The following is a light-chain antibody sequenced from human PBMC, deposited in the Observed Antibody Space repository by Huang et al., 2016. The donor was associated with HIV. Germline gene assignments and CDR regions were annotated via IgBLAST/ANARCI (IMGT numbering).Light chain of an antibody. CDR2: AAS. Sequence: DLQMTQSPSSLSASVGDRVTITCRASQGISNSLAWYQQKPGKAPKLLLYAASRLESGVPSRFSGSGAGTDYTLTISSLQPEDFATYYCQQYYSTPYTFGQGTKLEIK. CDR1: QGISNS. CDR3: QQYYSTPYT. J-gene: IGKJ2*01. V-gene: IGKV1-NL1*01.